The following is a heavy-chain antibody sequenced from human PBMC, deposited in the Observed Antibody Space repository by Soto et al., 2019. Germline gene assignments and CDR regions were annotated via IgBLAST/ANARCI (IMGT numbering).Heavy chain of an antibody. CDR1: GYSFTSYC. CDR3: ERHYCSRTPCYPVYYYYYGMDV. V-gene: IGHV5-51*01. D-gene: IGHD2-2*01. Sequence: GESLKISCKGSGYSFTSYCIGLVRQMPGKGLDWMGIIYPGDSDTRYSPSFQGQVTISADKSISTAYLQWSRLKASDTAMYYCERHYCSRTPCYPVYYYYYGMDVWGQGTTVTVSS. CDR2: IYPGDSDT. J-gene: IGHJ6*02.